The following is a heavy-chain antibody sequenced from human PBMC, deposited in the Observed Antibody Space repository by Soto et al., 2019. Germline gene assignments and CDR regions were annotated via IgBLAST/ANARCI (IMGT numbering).Heavy chain of an antibody. J-gene: IGHJ3*01. CDR3: GKDPNGDYFGAFDF. CDR1: GLSLDSYA. V-gene: IGHV3-23*01. Sequence: EVQFLESGGGVVRPGGSLRLSCVASGLSLDSYAMTWVRQSPGQTLEWVACITAHVAFTSYTDSVRGRFTISRDDSKNTLYLQVDSLRADDTAVYYCGKDPNGDYFGAFDFWGQGTTIIVSS. CDR2: ITAHVAFT. D-gene: IGHD4-17*01.